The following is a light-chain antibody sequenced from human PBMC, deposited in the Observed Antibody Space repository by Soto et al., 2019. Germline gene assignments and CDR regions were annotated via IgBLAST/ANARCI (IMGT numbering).Light chain of an antibody. Sequence: QSVLTQPPSASGTPGQRVTISCSGSSSNIGSNTVNWYQQLPGTAPKLVIYSNKQRPSGVPDRITGSKSGTSASLAISRLQSEDEADYYCVAWDDSLNGYGVFGGGTKVTVL. CDR1: SSNIGSNT. CDR3: VAWDDSLNGYGV. J-gene: IGLJ2*01. V-gene: IGLV1-44*01. CDR2: SNK.